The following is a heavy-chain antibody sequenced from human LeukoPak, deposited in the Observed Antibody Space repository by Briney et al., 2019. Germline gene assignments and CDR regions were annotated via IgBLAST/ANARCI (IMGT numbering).Heavy chain of an antibody. D-gene: IGHD3-9*01. CDR3: ARESPSEPTLRYFDWLSYSGSYLDY. J-gene: IGHJ4*02. CDR1: GFTFSDYY. Sequence: PGGSLRLSCAASGFTFSDYYMSWIRQAPGKGLEWVSYISSSGSTIYYADSVKGRFTISRDNAKNSLYLQMNSLRAEDTAVYYCARESPSEPTLRYFDWLSYSGSYLDYWGQGTLVTVSS. V-gene: IGHV3-11*01. CDR2: ISSSGSTI.